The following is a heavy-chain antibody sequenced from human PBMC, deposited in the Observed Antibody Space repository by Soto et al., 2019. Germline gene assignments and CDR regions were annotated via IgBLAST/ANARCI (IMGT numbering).Heavy chain of an antibody. CDR2: ISYDGSNK. Sequence: GGSLRLSCAASGFTFSSYGMHWVRQAPGKGLEWVAVISYDGSNKYYADSVKGRFTISRDNSKNTLYLQMNSLRAEDTAVYYCAGNMDTAMATYYYGLDVWAQGTTVTVSS. J-gene: IGHJ6*02. CDR3: AGNMDTAMATYYYGLDV. D-gene: IGHD5-18*01. V-gene: IGHV3-30*03. CDR1: GFTFSSYG.